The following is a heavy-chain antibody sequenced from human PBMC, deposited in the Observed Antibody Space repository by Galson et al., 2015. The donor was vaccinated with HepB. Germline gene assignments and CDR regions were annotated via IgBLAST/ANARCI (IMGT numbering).Heavy chain of an antibody. CDR2: FDPEDGET. CDR3: ATGGPSCRVLYCAFDI. Sequence: SVKVSCKVSGYTLTELSMHWVRQAPGKGLEWMGGFDPEDGETIYAQKFQGRVTMTEDTSTDTAYMELSSLRSEDTAVYYCATGGPSCRVLYCAFDIWGQGTMVTVSS. CDR1: GYTLTELS. J-gene: IGHJ3*02. V-gene: IGHV1-24*01. D-gene: IGHD2-2*01.